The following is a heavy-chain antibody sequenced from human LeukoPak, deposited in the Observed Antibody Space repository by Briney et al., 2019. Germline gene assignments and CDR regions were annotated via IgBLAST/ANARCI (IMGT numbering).Heavy chain of an antibody. CDR2: VFTSGNT. CDR1: GGSISSYY. V-gene: IGHV4-4*07. D-gene: IGHD6-19*01. Sequence: SETLSLTCTVSGGSISSYYWSWIRQPAGKGLEWIGRVFTSGNTNYNLSLKSRVTMSIDTSKNQFSLKLSSVTAADTAVYYCARGGSSGWYYFDYWGQGTLVTVSS. J-gene: IGHJ4*02. CDR3: ARGGSSGWYYFDY.